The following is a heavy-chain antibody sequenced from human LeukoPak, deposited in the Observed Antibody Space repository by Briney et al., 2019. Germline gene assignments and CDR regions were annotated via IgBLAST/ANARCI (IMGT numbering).Heavy chain of an antibody. CDR2: INSDGSWT. CDR1: GNYW. V-gene: IGHV3-74*01. CDR3: VSFYETY. J-gene: IGHJ4*02. Sequence: GGSLRLSCAASGNYWMHWVRQAPGKGLVWVSHINSDGSWTSYADSVKGRFTISKDNAKNTVYLQMNSLRAEDTAVYYCVSFYETYWGWGTLVTVSS. D-gene: IGHD2/OR15-2a*01.